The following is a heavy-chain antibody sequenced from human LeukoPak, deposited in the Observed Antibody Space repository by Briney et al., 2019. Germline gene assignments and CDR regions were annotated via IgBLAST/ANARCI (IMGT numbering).Heavy chain of an antibody. CDR3: AKDRRSSWSFDY. CDR2: ISYDGSKT. D-gene: IGHD6-13*01. J-gene: IGHJ4*02. V-gene: IGHV3-30*18. CDR1: GFTFSDYG. Sequence: GGSLRLSCAASGFTFSDYGMHWVRQGPGKGLEWVAIISYDGSKTQFAESVKGRLTIARDNSKNTLYLHMNSLTTEDTAVYYCAKDRRSSWSFDYWGQGTLVTISS.